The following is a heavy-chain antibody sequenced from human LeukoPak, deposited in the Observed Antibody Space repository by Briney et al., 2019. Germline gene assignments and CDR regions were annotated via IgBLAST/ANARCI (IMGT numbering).Heavy chain of an antibody. CDR2: ISYDGSNK. CDR3: ARDTSWGVTFIFDY. Sequence: GGSLRLSCAASGFTFSSYAMHWVRQAPGKGLEWVAVISYDGSNKYYADSVKGRFTISRDNSKNTLYLQMNGLRAEDTAVYYCARDTSWGVTFIFDYWGQGTLVTVSS. D-gene: IGHD2-21*02. J-gene: IGHJ4*02. V-gene: IGHV3-30-3*01. CDR1: GFTFSSYA.